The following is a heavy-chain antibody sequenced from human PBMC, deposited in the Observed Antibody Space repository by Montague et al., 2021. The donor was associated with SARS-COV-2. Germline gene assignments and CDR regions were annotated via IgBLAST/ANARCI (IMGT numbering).Heavy chain of an antibody. Sequence: SETLSLTCTVSGGSLSPHYWFWTRQPPGKGLEWIGHIYFSGGANYNPSFKSRVAISVDTSKNEISLKLKSVTAADTAVYYCARVVTYDTLGHWGQGTLVTVSS. J-gene: IGHJ4*02. D-gene: IGHD3-22*01. V-gene: IGHV4-59*11. CDR3: ARVVTYDTLGH. CDR2: IYFSGGA. CDR1: GGSLSPHY.